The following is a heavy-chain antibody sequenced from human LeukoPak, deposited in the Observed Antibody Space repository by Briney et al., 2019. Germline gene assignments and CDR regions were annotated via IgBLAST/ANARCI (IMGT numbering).Heavy chain of an antibody. Sequence: GASVKVSCKAAGYTFTDYSIQWVRQAPGQGLEWMGWINPQSGGTNYAPKFQGRVAVTSDTSINTAYMELKTLTSDDTAVYYCARDNLLRGFDAWGQGTLVTVSS. D-gene: IGHD1-14*01. CDR2: INPQSGGT. J-gene: IGHJ5*02. V-gene: IGHV1-2*02. CDR1: GYTFTDYS. CDR3: ARDNLLRGFDA.